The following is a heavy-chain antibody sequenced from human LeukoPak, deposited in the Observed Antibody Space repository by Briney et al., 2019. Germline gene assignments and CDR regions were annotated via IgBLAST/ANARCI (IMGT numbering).Heavy chain of an antibody. D-gene: IGHD6-13*01. CDR2: ITGSGGHT. CDR3: ARGYSSSPRPGRT. J-gene: IGHJ5*02. CDR1: GFTFSSYA. Sequence: PGGSLRLSCAASGFTFSSYAMSWVRQAPGKGLEWVSTITGSGGHTYYTDSVKGRFTISRDNSKNTLYLQMNSLRAEDTAVYYCARGYSSSPRPGRTWGQGTLVTVSS. V-gene: IGHV3-23*01.